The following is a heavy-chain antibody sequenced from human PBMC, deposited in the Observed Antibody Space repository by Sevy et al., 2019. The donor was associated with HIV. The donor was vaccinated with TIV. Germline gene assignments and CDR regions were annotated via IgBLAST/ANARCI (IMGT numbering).Heavy chain of an antibody. V-gene: IGHV3-30*14. Sequence: GGSLRLSCEASGFAFRDSAIHWVRQSPGKGLEWVALISHGGSYEYYVDSVKGRFTISSDNSKNTLYLQMNSLRAEDTAVYYCARSKRGQQLVGFDYWGQGTLVTVSS. CDR3: ARSKRGQQLVGFDY. D-gene: IGHD6-13*01. CDR2: ISHGGSYE. J-gene: IGHJ4*02. CDR1: GFAFRDSA.